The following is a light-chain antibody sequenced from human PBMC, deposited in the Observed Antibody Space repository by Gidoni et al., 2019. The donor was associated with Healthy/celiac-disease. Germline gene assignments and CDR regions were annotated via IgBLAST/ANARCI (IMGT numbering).Light chain of an antibody. J-gene: IGKJ3*01. Sequence: DIQMTQSPSSLSASVGDRVTITCQASQDISNYLNWYQQKPGKAPKLLIYDASRFSGSGSGTDFTFTISSLQPEDIATYYCQQYDNLPPFTFGPGTKVEIK. CDR1: QDISNY. CDR3: QQYDNLPPFT. CDR2: D. V-gene: IGKV1-33*01.